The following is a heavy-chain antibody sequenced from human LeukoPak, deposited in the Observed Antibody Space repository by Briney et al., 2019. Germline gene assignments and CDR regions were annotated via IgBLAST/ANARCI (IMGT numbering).Heavy chain of an antibody. CDR1: GGSISSSSYY. CDR2: IYYSGST. J-gene: IGHJ4*02. Sequence: SETLSLTCTVSGGSISSSSYYWGWIRQPPGKGLEWIGSIYYSGSTYYNPSLKSRVTISVDTSKNQFSLKLSSVTAADTAVYYCARHEHSGYDYGGFDYWGQGTLVTVSS. V-gene: IGHV4-39*01. CDR3: ARHEHSGYDYGGFDY. D-gene: IGHD5-12*01.